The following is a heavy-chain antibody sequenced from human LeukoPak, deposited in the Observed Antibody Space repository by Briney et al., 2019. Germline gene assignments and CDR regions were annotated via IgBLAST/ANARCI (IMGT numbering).Heavy chain of an antibody. CDR2: ISWNSGSI. J-gene: IGHJ6*02. CDR3: ARGRAMVRNGMDV. D-gene: IGHD3-10*01. V-gene: IGHV3-9*01. CDR1: GFTFDDYA. Sequence: GGSLRLSCAASGFTFDDYAMHWVRQAPGKGLEWVSGISWNSGSIGYADSVKGRFTISRDNAKNSLYLQMNSLRDEDTAVYYCARGRAMVRNGMDVWGQGTTVTVFS.